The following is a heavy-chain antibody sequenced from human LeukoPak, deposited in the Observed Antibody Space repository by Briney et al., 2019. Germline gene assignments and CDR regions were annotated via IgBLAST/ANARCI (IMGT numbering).Heavy chain of an antibody. J-gene: IGHJ4*02. CDR1: GDSFGTYW. CDR3: ARSSAAAFHFDY. V-gene: IGHV5-51*01. Sequence: GESLKISCKGSGDSFGTYWIGWVRQMPGKGLEWMGIIYPGDSDTRYSPSFQGQVTISADNSITTAYLQWSSLEASDTAMYYCARSSAAAFHFDYWGQGTLVTVSS. CDR2: IYPGDSDT. D-gene: IGHD2-2*01.